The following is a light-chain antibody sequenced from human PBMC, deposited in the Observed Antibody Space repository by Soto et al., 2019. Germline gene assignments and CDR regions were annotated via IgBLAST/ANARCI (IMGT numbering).Light chain of an antibody. CDR1: SSNIGGNS. CDR2: DDN. V-gene: IGLV1-51*01. J-gene: IGLJ1*01. Sequence: QSVLTQPPSVSAAPGQKVTISCSGSSSNIGGNSVSWYQQLPGTAPKLLIYDDNKRPSGIPDRFSGSKSGTSATLGITGFQTGDEADYCGSWDSSLSAYVFGTGTKVTV. CDR3: GSWDSSLSAYV.